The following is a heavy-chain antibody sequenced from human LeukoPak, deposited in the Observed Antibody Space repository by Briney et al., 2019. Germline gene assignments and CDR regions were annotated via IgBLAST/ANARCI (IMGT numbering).Heavy chain of an antibody. CDR2: IKQDGSDK. D-gene: IGHD1-26*01. CDR1: GFTFSNYW. J-gene: IGHJ4*02. Sequence: GGSLRLSCAASGFTFSNYWTSWVRQAPGKGLEWVANIKQDGSDKYYVDSVRGRFTISRDKAKNSLYLQMNSLRVEDTAVYYCARESGSYCLDYWGQGTLVTVSS. V-gene: IGHV3-7*01. CDR3: ARESGSYCLDY.